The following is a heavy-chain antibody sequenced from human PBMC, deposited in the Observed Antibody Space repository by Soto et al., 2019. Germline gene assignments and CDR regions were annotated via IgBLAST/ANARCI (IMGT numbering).Heavy chain of an antibody. J-gene: IGHJ5*02. V-gene: IGHV3-33*01. CDR3: ARGGYCTNGVCHKNWFDP. CDR1: GFTFSSYG. CDR2: IWYDGSNK. D-gene: IGHD2-8*01. Sequence: GGSLKLSCAASGFTFSSYGMHWVRQAPGKGLEWVAVIWYDGSNKYYADSVKGRFTISRDNSKNTLYLQMNSLRAEDTAVYYCARGGYCTNGVCHKNWFDPWGQGTLVTVSS.